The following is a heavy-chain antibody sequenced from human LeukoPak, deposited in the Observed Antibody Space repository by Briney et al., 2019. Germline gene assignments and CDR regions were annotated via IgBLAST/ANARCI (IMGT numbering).Heavy chain of an antibody. CDR3: AIMHPYYDDRGYWVQ. CDR1: GISISSYA. Sequence: GESLRLSCAASGISISSYAMSWVRQAPGKGLEWVSGISISGGSTSYADSVKGRFTISRDNPRNTLYMETNSLRAEDTALYYCAIMHPYYDDRGYWVQWGQGTLVTVSS. J-gene: IGHJ4*02. D-gene: IGHD3-22*01. V-gene: IGHV3-23*01. CDR2: ISISGGST.